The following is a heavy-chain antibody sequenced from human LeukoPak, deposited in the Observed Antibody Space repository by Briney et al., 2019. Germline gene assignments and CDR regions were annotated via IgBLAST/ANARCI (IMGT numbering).Heavy chain of an antibody. J-gene: IGHJ4*02. D-gene: IGHD1-26*01. CDR2: IYYSGST. V-gene: IGHV4-39*07. Sequence: SETLSLTCTVSGGSISSSSYYWGWIRQPPGKGLEWIGSIYYSGSTYYNPSLKSRVTISVDTSKNQFSLKLSSVTAADTAVYYCARARSGSYLTSPFDYWGQGTLVTVSS. CDR3: ARARSGSYLTSPFDY. CDR1: GGSISSSSYY.